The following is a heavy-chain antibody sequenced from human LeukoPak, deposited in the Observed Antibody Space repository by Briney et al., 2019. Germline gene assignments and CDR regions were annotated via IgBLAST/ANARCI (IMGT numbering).Heavy chain of an antibody. J-gene: IGHJ6*02. V-gene: IGHV3-43*02. CDR3: AKNAGVSSWFRADYYYYYYGMDV. CDR1: GFTFSSYA. Sequence: GGSLRLSCAASGFTFSSYAMTWVRQAPGKGLEWVSLISGDGGSTYYADSVKGRFTISRDNSKNSLYLQMNSLRTEDTALYYCAKNAGVSSWFRADYYYYYYGMDVWGQGTTVTVSS. CDR2: ISGDGGST. D-gene: IGHD6-13*01.